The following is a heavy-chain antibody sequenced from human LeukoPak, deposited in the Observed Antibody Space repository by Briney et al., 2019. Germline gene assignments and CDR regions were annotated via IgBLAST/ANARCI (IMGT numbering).Heavy chain of an antibody. CDR2: ITTGRGET. D-gene: IGHD6-19*01. Sequence: ASVKVSCKASGNTFTDYALHWVRQAPGQSLEWMGWITTGRGETRYSQEFQRRITFTRDTSASTVYMDLSDLRSEDTAVYYCARGGKQWRGGNYFDSWGQGTLVAVSS. CDR1: GNTFTDYA. J-gene: IGHJ4*02. V-gene: IGHV1-3*03. CDR3: ARGGKQWRGGNYFDS.